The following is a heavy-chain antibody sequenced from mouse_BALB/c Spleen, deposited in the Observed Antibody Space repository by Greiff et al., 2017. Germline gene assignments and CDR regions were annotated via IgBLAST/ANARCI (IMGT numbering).Heavy chain of an antibody. CDR2: IDPANGNT. J-gene: IGHJ2*01. CDR1: GFNIKDTY. Sequence: EVQVVESGAELVKPGASVKLSCTASGFNIKDTYMHWVKQRPEQGLEWIGRIDPANGNTKYDPKFQGKATITADTSSNTAYLQLSSLTSEDTAVYYCARSGDGDYWGQGTTLTVSS. V-gene: IGHV14-3*02. CDR3: ARSGDGDY. D-gene: IGHD2-3*01.